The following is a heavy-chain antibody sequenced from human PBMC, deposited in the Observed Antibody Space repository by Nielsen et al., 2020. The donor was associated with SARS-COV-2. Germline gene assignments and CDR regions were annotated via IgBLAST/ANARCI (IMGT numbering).Heavy chain of an antibody. V-gene: IGHV1-3*01. CDR1: GYSSISYG. J-gene: IGHJ6*02. D-gene: IGHD5-18*01. CDR2: INAGNGNT. CDR3: AREIRDTIYYYYYGMDV. Sequence: AAAKVICKASGYSSISYGISWVRQAPGQRREWMGWINAGNGNTKYSQKFQGRVTITRDTSASTAYMELSSLRSEDTAVYYCAREIRDTIYYYYYGMDVWGQGTTVTVSS.